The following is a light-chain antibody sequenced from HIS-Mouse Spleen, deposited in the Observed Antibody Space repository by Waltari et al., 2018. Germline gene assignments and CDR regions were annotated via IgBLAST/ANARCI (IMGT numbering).Light chain of an antibody. J-gene: IGLJ3*02. CDR2: RNN. Sequence: QSVLTQPPSASGTPGQRVTISCSGSSSNIGSNQVYWYQQLPGTAPKLLIYRNNQRPSGVPARFSGSKSGTSASLAISGLRSEDEADYYCAAWDDSLSGPWVFGGGTKLTVL. V-gene: IGLV1-47*01. CDR3: AAWDDSLSGPWV. CDR1: SSNIGSNQ.